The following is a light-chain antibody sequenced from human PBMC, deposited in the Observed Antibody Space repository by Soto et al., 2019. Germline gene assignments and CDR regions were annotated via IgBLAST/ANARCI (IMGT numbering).Light chain of an antibody. Sequence: QSVLTQPPSVSGATGQRVTISCTGSSSNIGAGYDVHWYQQLPGTAPKLLIYGNSNRPSGVPDRFSGSKSGTSASLAITGLQAEDEADYYCQSYDSSLSGSVLGHGTKVT. V-gene: IGLV1-40*01. CDR2: GNS. CDR1: SSNIGAGYD. J-gene: IGLJ1*01. CDR3: QSYDSSLSGSV.